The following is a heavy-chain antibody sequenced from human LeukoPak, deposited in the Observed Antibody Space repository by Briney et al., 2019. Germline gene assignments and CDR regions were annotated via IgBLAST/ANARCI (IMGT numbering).Heavy chain of an antibody. CDR2: TSDDGSAK. V-gene: IGHV3-30-3*01. D-gene: IGHD4-17*01. Sequence: GGSLRLSCVGSGFTFSRYWLNWVRQAPGKGLQWLALTSDDGSAKYYADSVKGRFTISRDNSQNTLYLQMNSLRAEETAMYYCARAPGGFHGDYSPIGYWGQGTLVTVSS. J-gene: IGHJ4*02. CDR1: GFTFSRYW. CDR3: ARAPGGFHGDYSPIGY.